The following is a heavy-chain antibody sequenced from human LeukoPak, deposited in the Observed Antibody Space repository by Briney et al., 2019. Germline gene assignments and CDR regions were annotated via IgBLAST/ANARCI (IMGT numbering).Heavy chain of an antibody. V-gene: IGHV4-34*01. J-gene: IGHJ4*02. CDR1: GGSFSGYY. Sequence: TSETLSLTCTVYGGSFSGYYWSWIRQPPGKGLEWIGEINHSGSTNYNPSLKSRVTISVDTSKNQFSLKLSSVTAADTAVYYCARGQLTTTFDYWGQGTLVTVSS. CDR3: ARGQLTTTFDY. D-gene: IGHD4-11*01. CDR2: INHSGST.